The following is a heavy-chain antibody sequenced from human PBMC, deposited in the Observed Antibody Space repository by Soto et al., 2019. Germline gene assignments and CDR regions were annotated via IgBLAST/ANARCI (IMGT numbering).Heavy chain of an antibody. D-gene: IGHD1-26*01. J-gene: IGHJ5*02. CDR2: IIPIFGTA. V-gene: IGHV1-69*01. CDR1: GGTFSSYA. CDR3: ARDPYSGSYYRTFDP. Sequence: QVQLVQSGAEVKKPGASVKVSCKSSGGTFSSYAISWVRQAPGQGLEWMGGIIPIFGTANYTQKFQGRVTITADESTTTAYMELSSLRSEDTAVYYCARDPYSGSYYRTFDPWGQGTLVTVSS.